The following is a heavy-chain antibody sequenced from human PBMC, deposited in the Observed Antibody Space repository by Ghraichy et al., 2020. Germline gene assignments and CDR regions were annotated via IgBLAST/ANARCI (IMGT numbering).Heavy chain of an antibody. D-gene: IGHD6-19*01. J-gene: IGHJ4*02. Sequence: ASVKVSCKASGYTFTGYYMHWVRQAPGQGLEWMGWINPNSGGTNYAQKFQGRVTMTRDTSISTAYMELSRLRSDDTAVYYCARGTRGGGLRGSGWYGYWGQGTLVTVSS. CDR3: ARGTRGGGLRGSGWYGY. CDR1: GYTFTGYY. CDR2: INPNSGGT. V-gene: IGHV1-2*02.